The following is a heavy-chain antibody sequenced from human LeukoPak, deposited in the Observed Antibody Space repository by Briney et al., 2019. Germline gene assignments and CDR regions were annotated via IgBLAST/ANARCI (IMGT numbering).Heavy chain of an antibody. CDR2: IWGSGAST. D-gene: IGHD3-10*01. CDR1: GFTFSNYA. V-gene: IGHV3-23*01. Sequence: GGSLRLSCAASGFTFSNYAMSWVRQAPGQGLEWVSAIWGSGASTYYADSVKGRFTISRDNSKNTLYLQMNSLRAEDTAVYYCAKGLLWFGELPDDAFDIWGQGTMVTVSS. J-gene: IGHJ3*02. CDR3: AKGLLWFGELPDDAFDI.